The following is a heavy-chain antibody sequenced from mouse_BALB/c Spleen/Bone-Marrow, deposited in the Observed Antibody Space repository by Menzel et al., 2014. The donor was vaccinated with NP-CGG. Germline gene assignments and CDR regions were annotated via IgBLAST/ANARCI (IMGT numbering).Heavy chain of an antibody. V-gene: IGHV1S127*01. Sequence: VQLQESGAELVKPGASVKMSCKASGYTFTSYWMNWVKQRPGQGLEWIGVIDPSDSYTSYNQKFKGKATLTVDTSSSTAYMQLSSLTSEDSAVYYCTRGDYDWYFDVWGAGTTVTVSS. CDR3: TRGDYDWYFDV. CDR2: IDPSDSYT. D-gene: IGHD2-4*01. CDR1: GYTFTSYW. J-gene: IGHJ1*01.